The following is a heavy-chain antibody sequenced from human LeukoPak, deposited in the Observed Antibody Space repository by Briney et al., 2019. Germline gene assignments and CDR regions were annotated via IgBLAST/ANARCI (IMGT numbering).Heavy chain of an antibody. D-gene: IGHD3-10*01. CDR2: TKNKAASYTT. CDR3: VLLVRGVPY. V-gene: IGHV3-72*01. CDR1: GFTISDHY. J-gene: IGHJ4*02. Sequence: GGSLRLSCAASGFTISDHYMDWVRQAPGKGLEWVGRTKNKAASYTTEYAASVKDRFTISRDDSKKSLYLQMNSLKHEDTAVYHCVLLVRGVPYWGQGTLVTVSS.